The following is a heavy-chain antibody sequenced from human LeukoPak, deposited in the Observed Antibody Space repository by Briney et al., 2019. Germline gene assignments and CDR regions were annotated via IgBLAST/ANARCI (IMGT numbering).Heavy chain of an antibody. D-gene: IGHD3-16*01. CDR2: ISSSSSYI. CDR3: ATDYVWGSFDY. CDR1: GFTFSSYS. J-gene: IGHJ4*02. V-gene: IGHV3-21*01. Sequence: GGSLRLSCAAPGFTFSSYSMNWVRQAPGKGLEWVSSISSSSSYIYYADSVKGRFTISRDNAKNSLYLQMNSLRAKDTAVYYCATDYVWGSFDYWGQGTLVTVSS.